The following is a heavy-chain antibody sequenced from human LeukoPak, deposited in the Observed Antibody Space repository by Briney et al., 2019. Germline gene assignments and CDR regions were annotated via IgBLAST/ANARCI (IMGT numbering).Heavy chain of an antibody. D-gene: IGHD3-22*01. V-gene: IGHV3-7*01. CDR1: GFTFSNSW. CDR3: ANGGTYSSGP. Sequence: HPGGSLRLSCAASGFTFSNSWMSWVGQAPGKGLEWVATIKPDGSAQYYVDSVKGRFTISRDNAKNSLFLQINSLRAEDTAVYYCANGGTYSSGPWGQGTLVTVSS. J-gene: IGHJ5*02. CDR2: IKPDGSAQ.